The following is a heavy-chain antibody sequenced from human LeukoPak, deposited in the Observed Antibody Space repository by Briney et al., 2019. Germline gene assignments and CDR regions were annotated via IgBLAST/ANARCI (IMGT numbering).Heavy chain of an antibody. CDR1: GYTFTSYD. V-gene: IGHV1-8*01. J-gene: IGHJ6*03. D-gene: IGHD3-10*01. CDR3: ARDGSGAGNYYYYYMDV. Sequence: ASVKVSCKASGYTFTSYDINWVRQATGQGLEWMGWMNPNRGNTGYAQKFQGRVTMTRNTSISTAYMELSSLRSEDTAVYYCARDGSGAGNYYYYYMDVWGKGTTVTVSS. CDR2: MNPNRGNT.